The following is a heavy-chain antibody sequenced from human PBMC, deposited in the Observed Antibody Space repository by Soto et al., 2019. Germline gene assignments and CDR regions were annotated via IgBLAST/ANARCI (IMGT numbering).Heavy chain of an antibody. Sequence: PGGSLRLSCAASGFTCSSYSMNWVRQAPGKGLEWVSYISSSSSTIYYADSVKGRFTISRDNAKNTLYLQMNSLRAEDTAVYYCARSMVRGKNCFDPWGQGTLVTVSS. CDR1: GFTCSSYS. D-gene: IGHD3-10*01. J-gene: IGHJ5*02. V-gene: IGHV3-48*01. CDR2: ISSSSSTI. CDR3: ARSMVRGKNCFDP.